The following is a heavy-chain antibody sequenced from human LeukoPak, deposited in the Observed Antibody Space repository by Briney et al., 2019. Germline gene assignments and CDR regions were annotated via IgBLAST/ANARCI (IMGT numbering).Heavy chain of an antibody. CDR3: ARDYGDYRFDY. J-gene: IGHJ4*02. D-gene: IGHD2-21*01. V-gene: IGHV4-38-2*02. CDR2: IYHSGST. CDR1: GYSISSGYY. Sequence: KTSETLSLTCAVSGYSISSGYYWGWIRQPPGKGLEWIGSIYHSGSTYYNPSLKSRVTISVDTSKNQFSLKLSSVTAADTAVYYCARDYGDYRFDYWGQGTLVTVSS.